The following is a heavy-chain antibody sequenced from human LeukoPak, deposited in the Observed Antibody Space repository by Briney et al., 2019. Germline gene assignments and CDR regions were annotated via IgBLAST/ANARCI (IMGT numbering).Heavy chain of an antibody. V-gene: IGHV1-69*01. CDR1: GGTFSSYA. CDR2: IIPIFGTA. D-gene: IGHD3-10*01. CDR3: ARDGGTMVRGVSFNWFDP. Sequence: ASVKVSCTASGGTFSSYAISWVRQAPGQGLEWMGGIIPIFGTANYAQKFQGRVTITADESTSTAYMELSSLRSEDTAVYYCARDGGTMVRGVSFNWFDPWGQGTLVTVSS. J-gene: IGHJ5*02.